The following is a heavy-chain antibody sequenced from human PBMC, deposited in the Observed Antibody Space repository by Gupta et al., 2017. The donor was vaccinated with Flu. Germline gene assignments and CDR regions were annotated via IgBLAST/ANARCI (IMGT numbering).Heavy chain of an antibody. J-gene: IGHJ2*01. CDR3: ARDISTVTTPFDL. Sequence: VRQAPGKGLEWVADILSDGRDEEYADSVKGRFTISRDNSKNTLYLQMISLRVEDTDVYFCARDISTVTTPFDLWGRGTLVTVSS. D-gene: IGHD4-17*01. CDR2: ILSDGRDE. V-gene: IGHV3-33*01.